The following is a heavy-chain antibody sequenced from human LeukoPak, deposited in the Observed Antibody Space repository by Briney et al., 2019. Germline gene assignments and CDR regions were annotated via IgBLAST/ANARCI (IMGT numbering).Heavy chain of an antibody. CDR3: ASSVAGRYYFDY. V-gene: IGHV3-30*01. CDR2: ISYDGSNE. Sequence: PGRSLRLSCAASGFTFSSYAMHWVRQAPGKGLEWVAVISYDGSNEYYADSVKGRFTISRDNSKNTLYLQMNSLRAEDTAVYYCASSVAGRYYFDYWGQGTLVTVSS. CDR1: GFTFSSYA. D-gene: IGHD6-19*01. J-gene: IGHJ4*02.